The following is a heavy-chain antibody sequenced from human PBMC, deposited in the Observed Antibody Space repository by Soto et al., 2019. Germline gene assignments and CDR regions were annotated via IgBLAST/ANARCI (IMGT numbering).Heavy chain of an antibody. CDR3: ARGGEKISRVPDYYYGMDV. D-gene: IGHD7-27*01. J-gene: IGHJ6*02. CDR1: GFAFSTYS. Sequence: VQLLESGGGLIQPGGSLRLSCVASGFAFSTYSLHWVRQAPGKGLEWVAVISYDGMNAYYPDSVKGRFTVSRDNSKNSLYLHMTSLRPEDTAVFYCARGGEKISRVPDYYYGMDVWGQGTTVTISS. V-gene: IGHV3-30*04. CDR2: ISYDGMNA.